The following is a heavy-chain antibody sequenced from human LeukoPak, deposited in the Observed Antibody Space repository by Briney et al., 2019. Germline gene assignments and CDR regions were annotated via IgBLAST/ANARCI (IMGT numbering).Heavy chain of an antibody. CDR2: ISSSSSYI. V-gene: IGHV3-21*04. D-gene: IGHD1-26*01. CDR3: ARVRGANIRGSFGY. CDR1: GFTFSSYS. J-gene: IGHJ4*02. Sequence: GGSLRLSCAASGFTFSSYSMNWVRQAPGKGLEWVSSISSSSSYIYYADSVKGRFTISRDNAKNSLYLQMNSLRAEDTALYYCARVRGANIRGSFGYWGQGTLVPVST.